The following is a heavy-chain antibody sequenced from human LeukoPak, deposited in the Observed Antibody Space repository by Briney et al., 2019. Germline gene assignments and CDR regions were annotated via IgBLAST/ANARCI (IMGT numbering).Heavy chain of an antibody. Sequence: SETLSLTCTVSGGSISGYYWSWIRQPPGKGLEWIGYTYYSGSTSYNPSLKSRVTISVDTSKNQFSLKLSSVTAADTAVYYCARQAFCSGTSCFPFDYWGQGTLVTVSS. D-gene: IGHD2-2*01. CDR3: ARQAFCSGTSCFPFDY. J-gene: IGHJ4*02. V-gene: IGHV4-59*01. CDR2: TYYSGST. CDR1: GGSISGYY.